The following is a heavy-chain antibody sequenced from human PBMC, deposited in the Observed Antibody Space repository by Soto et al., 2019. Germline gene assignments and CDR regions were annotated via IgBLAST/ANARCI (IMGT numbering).Heavy chain of an antibody. CDR2: IIPIFNST. J-gene: IGHJ4*02. V-gene: IGHV1-69*06. Sequence: QVQLVQSGAEVKTPGSSLKVSCKVSGSRFSNYVISWVRQAPGHGLEWLGRIIPIFNSTKYAQNFQGRVTITAEKSTSTASLELSSLRSDDTAVYYGAREGRGKKAGYNGLVSLGYWGQGTLVTVSS. D-gene: IGHD2-2*02. CDR1: GSRFSNYV. CDR3: AREGRGKKAGYNGLVSLGY.